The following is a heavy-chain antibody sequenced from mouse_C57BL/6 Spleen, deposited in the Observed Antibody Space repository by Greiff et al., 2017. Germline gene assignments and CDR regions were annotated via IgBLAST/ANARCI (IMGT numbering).Heavy chain of an antibody. V-gene: IGHV2-6-1*01. CDR2: IWSDGST. CDR1: GFSLTSYG. CDR3: ARQNGSSFYYYAMDY. J-gene: IGHJ4*01. Sequence: QVQLKQSGPGLVAPSQSLSITCTVSGFSLTSYGVHWVRQPPGKGLEWLVVIWSDGSTTYNSALKSRLSISKDNSKSQVFLKMNSLQTDDTAMYYCARQNGSSFYYYAMDYWGQGTSVTVSS. D-gene: IGHD1-1*01.